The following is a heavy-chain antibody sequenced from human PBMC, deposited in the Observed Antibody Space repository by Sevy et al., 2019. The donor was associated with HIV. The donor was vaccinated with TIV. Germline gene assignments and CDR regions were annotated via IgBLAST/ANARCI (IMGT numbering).Heavy chain of an antibody. CDR2: ISGTGGST. J-gene: IGHJ4*02. CDR3: AKEESGYSYGYGIDY. Sequence: GGSLRLSCAASGFTFSSYAMSWVRQAPGKGLEWVSAISGTGGSTYYADSVKGRFTISRDNSKNTLYLHMNSLRAEDTAVYYCAKEESGYSYGYGIDYWGQGTLVTVSS. CDR1: GFTFSSYA. V-gene: IGHV3-23*01. D-gene: IGHD5-18*01.